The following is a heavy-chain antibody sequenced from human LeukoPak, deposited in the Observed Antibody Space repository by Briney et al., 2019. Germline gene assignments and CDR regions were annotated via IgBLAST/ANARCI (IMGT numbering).Heavy chain of an antibody. Sequence: GGSLRLSCAASGFTFSSYWMSWVRQAPGKGLEWVANIKQDGSEKYYVDSVKGRFTISRDNAKNSLCLQMNSLRAEDTAVYYCARDPGQQLVRGWFDPWGQGTLVTVSS. D-gene: IGHD6-13*01. CDR3: ARDPGQQLVRGWFDP. CDR2: IKQDGSEK. CDR1: GFTFSSYW. V-gene: IGHV3-7*01. J-gene: IGHJ5*02.